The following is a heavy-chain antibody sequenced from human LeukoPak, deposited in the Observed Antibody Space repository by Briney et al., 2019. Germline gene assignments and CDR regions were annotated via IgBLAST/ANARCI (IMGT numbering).Heavy chain of an antibody. J-gene: IGHJ5*02. Sequence: PGGSLRLSCAASGFTFSSYWMSWVRQAPGKGLEWVANIKQDGSEKYYVDSVKGRFTISRDNAKNSLYLQMNSLRAEDTAVYYCARVPEYGDYEGDWFDPWGQGTLVTVSS. CDR3: ARVPEYGDYEGDWFDP. CDR1: GFTFSSYW. V-gene: IGHV3-7*01. D-gene: IGHD4-17*01. CDR2: IKQDGSEK.